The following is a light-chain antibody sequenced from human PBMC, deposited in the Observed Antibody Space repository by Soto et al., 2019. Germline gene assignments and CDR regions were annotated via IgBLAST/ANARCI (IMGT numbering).Light chain of an antibody. J-gene: IGKJ1*01. V-gene: IGKV3-15*01. CDR3: HQYNFWPT. Sequence: EIVMTQSPATLSVSPGERATLSCSASQSVSSNLAWYQQKPGQSPRLLIYGTSTRATGIPARFSGSGSGTEFTLTISXLQSEDFAVYYCHQYNFWPTFGQGTKVDIK. CDR2: GTS. CDR1: QSVSSN.